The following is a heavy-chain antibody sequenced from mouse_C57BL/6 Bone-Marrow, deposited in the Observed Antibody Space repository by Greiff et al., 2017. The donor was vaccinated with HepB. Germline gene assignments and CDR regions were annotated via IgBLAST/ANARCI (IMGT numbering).Heavy chain of an antibody. CDR2: ISSGGSYT. V-gene: IGHV5-6*01. Sequence: EVMLVESGGDLVKPGGSLKLSCAASGFTFSSYGMSWVRPTPDKRLEWVATISSGGSYTYYPDSVKGRFTISRDNAKNTLYLQMSSLKSEDTAMYYCARLGVITTVAYYFDYWGQGTTLTVSS. D-gene: IGHD1-1*01. J-gene: IGHJ2*01. CDR3: ARLGVITTVAYYFDY. CDR1: GFTFSSYG.